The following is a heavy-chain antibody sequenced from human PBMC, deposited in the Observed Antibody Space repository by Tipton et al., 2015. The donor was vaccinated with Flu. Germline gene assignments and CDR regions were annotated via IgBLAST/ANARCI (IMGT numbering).Heavy chain of an antibody. CDR1: GGSISSYY. V-gene: IGHV4-59*01. J-gene: IGHJ1*01. Sequence: LRLSCTVSGGSISSYYWSWIRQPPGKGLEWIGYIYYSGSTNHNPSLKSRVTISVDTSKNQFSLKLSSVTAADTAVYYCARYGTYDGSRYFQHWGQGTLVTVSS. CDR2: IYYSGST. D-gene: IGHD1-26*01. CDR3: ARYGTYDGSRYFQH.